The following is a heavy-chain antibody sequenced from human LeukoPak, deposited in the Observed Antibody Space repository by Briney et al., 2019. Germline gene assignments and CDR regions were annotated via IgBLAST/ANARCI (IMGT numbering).Heavy chain of an antibody. J-gene: IGHJ5*02. Sequence: SETLSLTCAVSGYSISSGYYWGWIRQPPGKGLEWLGSIYHSGSTYYNPSLKSRVTISVDTSKNQFSLKLSSVTAADTAVYYCARTYYYDRGFDPWGQGTLVTVSS. CDR1: GYSISSGYY. D-gene: IGHD3-22*01. CDR2: IYHSGST. V-gene: IGHV4-38-2*01. CDR3: ARTYYYDRGFDP.